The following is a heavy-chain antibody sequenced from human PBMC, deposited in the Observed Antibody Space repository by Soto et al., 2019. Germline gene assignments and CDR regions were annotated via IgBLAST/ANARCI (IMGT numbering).Heavy chain of an antibody. CDR2: IYYSGST. V-gene: IGHV4-31*03. CDR3: ARELRIVATTSHRVGYGMDV. J-gene: IGHJ6*02. Sequence: ASETLSLTCTVSGGSISSGGYYWSWIRQHPGKGLEWIGYIYYSGSTYYNPSLKSRVTISVDTSKNQFSLKLSSVTAADTAVYYCARELRIVATTSHRVGYGMDVWGQGTTVTVSS. D-gene: IGHD5-12*01. CDR1: GGSISSGGYY.